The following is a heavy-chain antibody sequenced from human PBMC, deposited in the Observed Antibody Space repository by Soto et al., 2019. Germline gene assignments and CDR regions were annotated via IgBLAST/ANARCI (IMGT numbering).Heavy chain of an antibody. CDR1: GFTFSSYG. Sequence: PGGSLRLSCAASGFTFSSYGMHWVRQAPGKGLEWVAVISYDGSNKYYADSVKGRFTISRDNSKNTLYLQMNSLRAEDTAVYYCAKDVVGFSYHHYRLAVWGQGTTVTVS. J-gene: IGHJ6*02. V-gene: IGHV3-30*18. D-gene: IGHD2-21*01. CDR3: AKDVVGFSYHHYRLAV. CDR2: ISYDGSNK.